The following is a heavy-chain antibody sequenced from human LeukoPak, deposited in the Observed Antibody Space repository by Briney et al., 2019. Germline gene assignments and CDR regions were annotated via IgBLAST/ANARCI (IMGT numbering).Heavy chain of an antibody. CDR2: IWYDGSNK. Sequence: PGGSLRLSCAASGFTFSSYGMHWVRQAPGKGLEWVAVIWYDGSNKYYADSVKGRFTISRDNSKNTLYLQMNSLRAEDTAVYYCARGAGTALHDYWGQGTLVTVSS. CDR3: ARGAGTALHDY. CDR1: GFTFSSYG. D-gene: IGHD6-19*01. V-gene: IGHV3-33*01. J-gene: IGHJ4*02.